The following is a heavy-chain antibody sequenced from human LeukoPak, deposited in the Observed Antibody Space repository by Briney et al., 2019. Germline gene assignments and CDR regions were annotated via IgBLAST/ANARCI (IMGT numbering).Heavy chain of an antibody. J-gene: IGHJ6*03. CDR2: IYHSGST. CDR1: GYSISSGYY. V-gene: IGHV4-38-2*02. Sequence: SETLSLTCTVSGYSISSGYYWGWIRQPPGKGLEWIGSIYHSGSTYYNPSLKSRVTISVDTAKNQFSLKLSSVTAADTAVYYCARGRRDGYTLYYMDVWAKGTTVTISS. CDR3: ARGRRDGYTLYYMDV. D-gene: IGHD5-24*01.